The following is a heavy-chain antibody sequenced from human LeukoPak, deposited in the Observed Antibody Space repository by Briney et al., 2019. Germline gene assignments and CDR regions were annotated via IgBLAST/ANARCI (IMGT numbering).Heavy chain of an antibody. J-gene: IGHJ4*02. Sequence: EASVKVSCKASGYTFTSYYMHWVRQAPGQGLGWMGIINPSGGSTSYAQKFQGRVTMTRDMSTSTVYMELSSLRSEDTAVYYCARDQNYYDSSGSLDYWGQGTLVTVSS. CDR2: INPSGGST. CDR3: ARDQNYYDSSGSLDY. CDR1: GYTFTSYY. D-gene: IGHD3-22*01. V-gene: IGHV1-46*01.